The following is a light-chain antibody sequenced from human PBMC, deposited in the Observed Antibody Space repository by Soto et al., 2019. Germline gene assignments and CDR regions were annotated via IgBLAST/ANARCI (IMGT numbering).Light chain of an antibody. CDR3: ISHAGASNV. J-gene: IGLJ1*01. V-gene: IGLV2-8*01. Sequence: QSVLTQPPSASGSPGQSVAISCTVTSVDVGATDYVSWYQQHSGKPPKLLLYEVNKRPSGVPDRFSGSKSGNTASLTVSALQADDEADYVCISHAGASNVLGTGTKVTVL. CDR2: EVN. CDR1: SVDVGATDY.